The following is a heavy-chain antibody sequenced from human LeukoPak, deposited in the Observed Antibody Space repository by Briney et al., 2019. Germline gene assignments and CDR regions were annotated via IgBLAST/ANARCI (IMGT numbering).Heavy chain of an antibody. Sequence: PGGSLRLSCAASGFTFSSYAMSWVRQAPGKGLEWVSAISGSGGSTYYADSVKGRFTISRDNSKNTLYLQMNSLRAEDTAVYYCAKAPYYYDGSGTQLFQHWGQGTLVTVSS. D-gene: IGHD3-22*01. J-gene: IGHJ1*01. CDR3: AKAPYYYDGSGTQLFQH. CDR2: ISGSGGST. CDR1: GFTFSSYA. V-gene: IGHV3-23*01.